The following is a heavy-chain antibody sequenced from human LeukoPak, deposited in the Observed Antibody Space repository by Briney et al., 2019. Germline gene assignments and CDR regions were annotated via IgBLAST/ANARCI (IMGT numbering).Heavy chain of an antibody. D-gene: IGHD5-24*01. Sequence: GGSLRLSCAASGFTFSSYWMSWVRQAPGKGLEWVANIKQDGSEKYYVDSVKGRFTISRDNANNLLFLQMNYMRVEDTAVYYCANLLRDVTIYDFWGHGDLVTVSS. CDR3: ANLLRDVTIYDF. V-gene: IGHV3-7*01. CDR2: IKQDGSEK. CDR1: GFTFSSYW. J-gene: IGHJ4*03.